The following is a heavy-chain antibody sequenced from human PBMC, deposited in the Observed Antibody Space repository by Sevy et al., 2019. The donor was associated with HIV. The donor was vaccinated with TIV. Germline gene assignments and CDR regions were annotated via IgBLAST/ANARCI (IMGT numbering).Heavy chain of an antibody. V-gene: IGHV1-2*04. CDR3: ARGYSSGWYGDY. CDR2: INPNSGGT. J-gene: IGHJ4*02. Sequence: ASVKVSCKASGYTFTGYYMHWVRQAPGQGLEWMAWINPNSGGTNYAQKFQGWVTMTRDTSISTAYMELSRLRTDDTDVYYCARGYSSGWYGDYWGQGTLVTVSS. CDR1: GYTFTGYY. D-gene: IGHD6-19*01.